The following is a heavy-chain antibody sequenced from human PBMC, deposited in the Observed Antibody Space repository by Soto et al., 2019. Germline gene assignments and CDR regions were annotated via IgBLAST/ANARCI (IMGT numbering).Heavy chain of an antibody. CDR3: ARAYSSGWYWFDP. CDR2: INAGNGNT. D-gene: IGHD6-19*01. CDR1: GYTFTSYA. J-gene: IGHJ5*02. V-gene: IGHV1-3*01. Sequence: ASVKVSCKASGYTFTSYAMHWVRQAPGQRLEWMGWINAGNGNTKYSQKFQGRVTITRDTSASTAYMELSSLRSEDTAVYYCARAYSSGWYWFDPWGQGTLVNVSS.